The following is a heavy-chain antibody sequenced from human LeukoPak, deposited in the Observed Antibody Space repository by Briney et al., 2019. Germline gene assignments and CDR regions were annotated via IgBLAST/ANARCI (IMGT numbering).Heavy chain of an antibody. CDR3: AKSTWNYASNWFDP. J-gene: IGHJ5*02. V-gene: IGHV3-23*01. CDR2: ISGGGTST. D-gene: IGHD1-7*01. CDR1: GFTFSSYA. Sequence: GGSLRLSCAASGFTFSSYAMSWVRRAPGKGLEWVSTISGGGTSTYYADSVRGRFTISRDNSKNALYLQMNSLRVEDTAEYYCAKSTWNYASNWFDPWGQGTLVTVSS.